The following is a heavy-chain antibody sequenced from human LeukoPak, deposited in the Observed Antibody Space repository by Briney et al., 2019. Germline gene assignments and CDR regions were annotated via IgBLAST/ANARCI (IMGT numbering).Heavy chain of an antibody. Sequence: GGSLRLPCAASGFTFSNYGMHWVRQTPGKGLEWVAVISYDGSDKYYVDSVKGRFTISRDNSKNTLYLQMNSLRAEDTALYYCVKRVYTSVSFDCWGQGTLVTVSS. CDR1: GFTFSNYG. D-gene: IGHD6-19*01. CDR3: VKRVYTSVSFDC. J-gene: IGHJ4*02. CDR2: ISYDGSDK. V-gene: IGHV3-30*18.